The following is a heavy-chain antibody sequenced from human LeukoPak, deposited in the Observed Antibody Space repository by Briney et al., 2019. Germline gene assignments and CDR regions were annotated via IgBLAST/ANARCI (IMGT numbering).Heavy chain of an antibody. J-gene: IGHJ4*02. CDR2: ISGSGGST. V-gene: IGHV3-23*01. D-gene: IGHD6-19*01. Sequence: GGSLRLSCAASGFTFSSYAMSWVCQAPGKGLEWVSAISGSGGSTYHADSVKGRFTISRDNSKNTLYLQMNSLRAEDTAVYYCAKDLSRSVAGTAEGENYFDYWGQGTLVTVSS. CDR1: GFTFSSYA. CDR3: AKDLSRSVAGTAEGENYFDY.